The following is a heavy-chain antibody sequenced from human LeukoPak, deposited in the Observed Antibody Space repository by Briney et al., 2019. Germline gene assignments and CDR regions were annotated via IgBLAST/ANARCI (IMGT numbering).Heavy chain of an antibody. CDR2: IYHSGST. CDR3: ARGYSGSYGYYFDY. CDR1: GGSISSGGYS. Sequence: SETLSLTCAVSGGSISSGGYSWSWIRQPPGKGLEWIGYIYHSGSTYYNPSLKSRVTISVDRSKNQFSLKLSSVTAADTAVYYCARGYSGSYGYYFDYWGQGTLVTVSS. J-gene: IGHJ4*02. V-gene: IGHV4-30-2*01. D-gene: IGHD1-26*01.